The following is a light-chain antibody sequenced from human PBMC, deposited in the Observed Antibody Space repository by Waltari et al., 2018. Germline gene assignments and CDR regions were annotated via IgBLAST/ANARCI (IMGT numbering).Light chain of an antibody. V-gene: IGKV3-20*01. J-gene: IGKJ1*01. CDR2: RAS. CDR3: QQHGTLPAT. Sequence: EIVLTQSPGTASLSPGERVTLSCRASQSVGGSSLARYQQKPGQATRLVIYRASRRATGIPDGFSGSGSGTDFSLTISRLEPEDFAVYYCQQHGTLPATFGQGTKVEIK. CDR1: QSVGGSS.